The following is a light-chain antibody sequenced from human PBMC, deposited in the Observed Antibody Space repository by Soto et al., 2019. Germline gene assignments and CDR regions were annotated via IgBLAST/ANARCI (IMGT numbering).Light chain of an antibody. CDR2: GAS. J-gene: IGKJ1*01. V-gene: IGKV3-15*01. Sequence: EIVLPKSPGTLSFSPGERATLSCLASQSVSGNFLAWYQVKPGQAPRLVVYGASTRATGVPARFSGSGSGTEFTLTIGSLQSEDFAVYYCQQYINLWTCGKGNTGDIK. CDR3: QQYINLWT. CDR1: QSVSGN.